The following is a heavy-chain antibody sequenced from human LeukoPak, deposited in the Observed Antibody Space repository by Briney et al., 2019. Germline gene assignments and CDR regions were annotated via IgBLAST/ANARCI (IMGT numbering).Heavy chain of an antibody. D-gene: IGHD5-24*01. Sequence: ASVKVSCKASGGTFSSYAISWVRQAPGQRLEWMGRIIPILGILNYAQKFQGRVTITTDESTSTAYMELSSLRSEDTAVYYCARARDGYGYAFDIWGQGTMVTVSS. CDR2: IIPILGIL. CDR3: ARARDGYGYAFDI. CDR1: GGTFSSYA. J-gene: IGHJ3*02. V-gene: IGHV1-69*04.